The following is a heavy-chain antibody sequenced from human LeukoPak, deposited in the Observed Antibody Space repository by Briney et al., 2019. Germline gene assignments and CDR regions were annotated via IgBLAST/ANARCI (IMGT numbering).Heavy chain of an antibody. Sequence: GGSLRLSCAASGFTFSSYTMHWVRQAPGKGLEWGAVISYDGSNKYYVDSVKGRFTISRDNSKNTLYLQMNSLRAEDTAVYYCARVVVEMDRYFDLWGRGTLVTVSS. J-gene: IGHJ2*01. D-gene: IGHD5-24*01. V-gene: IGHV3-30-3*01. CDR1: GFTFSSYT. CDR2: ISYDGSNK. CDR3: ARVVVEMDRYFDL.